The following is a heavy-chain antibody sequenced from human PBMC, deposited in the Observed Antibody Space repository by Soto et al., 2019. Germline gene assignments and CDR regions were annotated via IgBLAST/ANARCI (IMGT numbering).Heavy chain of an antibody. CDR2: IYYSGST. CDR1: GGSVSSSSHY. J-gene: IGHJ6*02. CDR3: ASGSVLVVEDAIRGDYYGMDV. V-gene: IGHV4-39*01. D-gene: IGHD2-2*01. Sequence: PSDTLSLTCTVSGGSVSSSSHYWCWIRQPPGKGLEWIGSIYYSGSTYYNPSLKSRVTMSVDSSKNQFSLKLSSVTAADTAVYFCASGSVLVVEDAIRGDYYGMDVWGQGTTVTVSS.